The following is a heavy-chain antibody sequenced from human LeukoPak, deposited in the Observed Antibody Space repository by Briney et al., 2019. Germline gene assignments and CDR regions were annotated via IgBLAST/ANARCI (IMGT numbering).Heavy chain of an antibody. CDR3: AKDSESREGEYFDY. CDR2: ISSGSTI. D-gene: IGHD3-16*01. Sequence: PGGSLRLSCAASGFTFSDYYMSWIRQAPGKGLEWVSYISSGSTIYYADSVKGRFTISRDNAKNSLYLQMNSLRAEDTAVYYCAKDSESREGEYFDYWGQGTLVTVSS. J-gene: IGHJ4*02. CDR1: GFTFSDYY. V-gene: IGHV3-11*01.